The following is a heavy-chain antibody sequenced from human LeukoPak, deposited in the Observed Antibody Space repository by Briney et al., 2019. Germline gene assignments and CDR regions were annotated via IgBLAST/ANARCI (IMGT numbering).Heavy chain of an antibody. V-gene: IGHV3-11*01. CDR1: GFTFSDYY. CDR3: AGGFMTTLEAFDI. CDR2: ISTSGSTI. D-gene: IGHD4-11*01. J-gene: IGHJ3*02. Sequence: PGGSLRLSCAASGFTFSDYYMSWIRQAPGKGLEWVSYISTSGSTIYYADSVKGRFTISRDNAKNSLYLQMNSLRAEDTAVYYCAGGFMTTLEAFDIWGQGTMVTVSS.